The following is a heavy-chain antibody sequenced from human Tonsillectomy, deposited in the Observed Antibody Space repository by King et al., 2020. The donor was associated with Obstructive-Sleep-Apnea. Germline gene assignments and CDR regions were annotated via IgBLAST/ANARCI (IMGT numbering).Heavy chain of an antibody. Sequence: VQLVESGGGLVRPGGSLRLSCAASGFTFTNYSMSWVRQAPGKGLEWVAALNGPGKEQWSANSLQGRFIISRDNSRNTVFLQINSLGIEDTAVYYCAKDYLRDSPQFDYWGQGTLVTVSS. J-gene: IGHJ4*01. D-gene: IGHD5-24*01. V-gene: IGHV3-23*04. CDR1: GFTFTNYS. CDR3: AKDYLRDSPQFDY. CDR2: LNGPGKE.